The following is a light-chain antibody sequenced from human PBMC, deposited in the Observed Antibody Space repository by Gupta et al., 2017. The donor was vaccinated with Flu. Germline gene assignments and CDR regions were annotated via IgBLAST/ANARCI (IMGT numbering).Light chain of an antibody. J-gene: IGKJ1*01. V-gene: IGKV4-1*01. CDR1: QTILYSSNNKNY. Sequence: KSSQTILYSSNNKNYLAWYQQKPRQPPRLLIYWASTRESGVPDRFSGSGSGTDFTLTINSLQAEDVAVYYCQQYYSTPTWTFGQGTKVEIK. CDR3: QQYYSTPTWT. CDR2: WAS.